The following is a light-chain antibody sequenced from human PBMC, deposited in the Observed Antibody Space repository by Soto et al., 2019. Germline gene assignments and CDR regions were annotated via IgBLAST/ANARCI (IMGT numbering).Light chain of an antibody. CDR3: QQYNNWPLET. CDR1: QSVSSN. CDR2: GAS. V-gene: IGKV3-15*01. Sequence: EIVMTQSPATLSVSPGERATLSCRASQSVSSNLAWYQQKPGQAPRLLIYGASTRATGIPARFSGSGSGTEFPLTISSLQSEDFGVYYWQQYNNWPLETFGQGTKLEIK. J-gene: IGKJ2*01.